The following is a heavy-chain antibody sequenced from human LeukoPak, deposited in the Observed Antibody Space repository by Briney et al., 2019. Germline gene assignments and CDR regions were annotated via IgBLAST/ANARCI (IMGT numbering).Heavy chain of an antibody. CDR1: GDSISSYY. CDR3: ARRGVRYYGSGSYRINWFDP. J-gene: IGHJ5*02. CDR2: INHSGST. D-gene: IGHD3-10*01. V-gene: IGHV4-34*01. Sequence: PSETLSLTCTVSGDSISSYYWSWIRQPPGKGLEWIGEINHSGSTNYNPSLKSRVTISVDTSKNQFSLKLSSVTAADTAVYYCARRGVRYYGSGSYRINWFDPWGQGTLVTVSS.